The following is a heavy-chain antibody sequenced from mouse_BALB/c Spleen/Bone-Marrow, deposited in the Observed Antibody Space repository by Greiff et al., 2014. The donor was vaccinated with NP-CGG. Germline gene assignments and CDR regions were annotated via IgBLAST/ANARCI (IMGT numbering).Heavy chain of an antibody. Sequence: QVQLQQSGAELVKPGASVKLSCKASGYTFTSYYMYWVKQRPGQGLEWIGGINPSNGGTNFNEKFKSKATLTVDKSSSTAYMQLSSLTSEDSAVYYCTRDQYYYGSSYWCFDVWGAGTPVTVSS. D-gene: IGHD1-1*01. CDR3: TRDQYYYGSSYWCFDV. J-gene: IGHJ1*01. CDR1: GYTFTSYY. V-gene: IGHV1S81*02. CDR2: INPSNGGT.